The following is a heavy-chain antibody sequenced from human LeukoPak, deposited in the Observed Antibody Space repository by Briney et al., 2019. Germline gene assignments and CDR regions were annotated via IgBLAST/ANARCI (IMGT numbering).Heavy chain of an antibody. Sequence: PSESLSLTCGVSGGSISSTNWWSWVRQPPGQGLECIGETSLTGETNYNPSPNGRVTMSLDKSRNQLSLKLTSVTAADTAIYYCSRESGAFCPFGYWGQGTLVIVPP. CDR1: GGSISSTNW. V-gene: IGHV4-4*02. D-gene: IGHD1-26*01. J-gene: IGHJ4*02. CDR3: SRESGAFCPFGY. CDR2: TSLTGET.